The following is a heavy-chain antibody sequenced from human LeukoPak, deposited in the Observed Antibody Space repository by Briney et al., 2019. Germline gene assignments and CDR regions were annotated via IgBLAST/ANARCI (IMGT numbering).Heavy chain of an antibody. D-gene: IGHD3-16*02. V-gene: IGHV1-18*01. CDR2: ISAYNGNT. CDR1: GYTFTSYG. Sequence: GASVKVSCKASGYTFTSYGISWVRQAPGQGLEWMGWISAYNGNTNYAQKLQGRVTMTTDTSTSTAYMELRSLRSDDTAVYYCARDYDYVWGSYRRMDVWGKGTTVTISS. J-gene: IGHJ6*03. CDR3: ARDYDYVWGSYRRMDV.